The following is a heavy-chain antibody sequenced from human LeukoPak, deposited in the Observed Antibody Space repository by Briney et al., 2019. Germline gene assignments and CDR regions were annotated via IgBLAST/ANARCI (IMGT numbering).Heavy chain of an antibody. CDR3: ASPGPHDYGDSRHDAFDI. Sequence: GGSLRLSCAASGFTFSSYEMNWVRQAPGKGLEWVSYISSSDSTIYYADSVKGRFTISRDNAKNSLYLQMNSLRAEDTAVYYCASPGPHDYGDSRHDAFDIWGLGTMVTVSS. J-gene: IGHJ3*02. D-gene: IGHD4-17*01. CDR1: GFTFSSYE. CDR2: ISSSDSTI. V-gene: IGHV3-48*03.